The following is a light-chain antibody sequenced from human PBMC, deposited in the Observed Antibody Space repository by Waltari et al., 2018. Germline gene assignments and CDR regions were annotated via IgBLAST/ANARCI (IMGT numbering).Light chain of an antibody. J-gene: IGKJ2*01. Sequence: EIVMTQSPATLSVSPGERATLSGRASQSVDSNLAWYQQKPGQPPRLLLYGASTRATGVPARFSGSGSGTEFTLTISSLQSADFAVYYCQQYYNWPYTFGQGTKLEIK. V-gene: IGKV3-15*01. CDR1: QSVDSN. CDR3: QQYYNWPYT. CDR2: GAS.